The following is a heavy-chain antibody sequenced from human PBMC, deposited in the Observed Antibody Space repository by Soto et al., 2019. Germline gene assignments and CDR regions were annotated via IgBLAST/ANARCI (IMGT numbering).Heavy chain of an antibody. Sequence: ASVKVSCKASGYTFTSYGISWVRQAPGQRLEWMGWINAGNGNTKYSQKFQGRVTITRDTSASTAYMELSSLRSEDTAVYYCASQDYDSSGYYNWFDPWGQGTLVTVSS. V-gene: IGHV1-3*01. CDR3: ASQDYDSSGYYNWFDP. J-gene: IGHJ5*02. CDR1: GYTFTSYG. CDR2: INAGNGNT. D-gene: IGHD3-22*01.